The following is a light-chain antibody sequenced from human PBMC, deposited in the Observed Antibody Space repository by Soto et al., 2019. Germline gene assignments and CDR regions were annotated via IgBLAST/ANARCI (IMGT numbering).Light chain of an antibody. CDR2: GSF. CDR3: QQSYHTPRT. Sequence: DIQMTPSPSSLSASVGDSVTITFRPSQSISRYLNWYQHKLGTAPKLLIHGSFKLQSGVPSRFSGSGSGTDFTLTISSLHPEDFATYYCQQSYHTPRTFGLGTKVAI. V-gene: IGKV1-39*01. CDR1: QSISRY. J-gene: IGKJ1*01.